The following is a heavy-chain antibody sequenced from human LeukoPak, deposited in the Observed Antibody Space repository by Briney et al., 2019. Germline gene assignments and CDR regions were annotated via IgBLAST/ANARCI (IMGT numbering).Heavy chain of an antibody. CDR3: ARVDYYDSSGITY. CDR2: INHSGGT. CDR1: GGSFSGYY. J-gene: IGHJ4*02. D-gene: IGHD3-22*01. V-gene: IGHV4-34*01. Sequence: PSETLSLTCAVYGGSFSGYYWSWIRQPPGRGLEWIGEINHSGGTNYNPSLKSRVSISVDTSKNQFSLKLSSVTAADTAVYYCARVDYYDSSGITYWGQGTLVTVSS.